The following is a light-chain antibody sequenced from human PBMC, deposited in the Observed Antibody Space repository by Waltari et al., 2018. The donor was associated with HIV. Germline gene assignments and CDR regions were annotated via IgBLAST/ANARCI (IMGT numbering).Light chain of an antibody. J-gene: IGLJ2*01. CDR1: SSDVGGYNL. Sequence: QSALTQPASVSGSPGQSITISCTGTSSDVGGYNLVSWNQRHPGKAPKLMIYEVSKRPSGFSNRFSGSKSVNTASLTISGLQSEDEADYYCCAYAGSTTYVIFGGGTKLTVL. V-gene: IGLV2-23*02. CDR3: CAYAGSTTYVI. CDR2: EVS.